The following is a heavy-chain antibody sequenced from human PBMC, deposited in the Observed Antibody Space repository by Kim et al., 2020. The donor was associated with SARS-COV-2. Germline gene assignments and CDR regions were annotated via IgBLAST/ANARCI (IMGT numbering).Heavy chain of an antibody. Sequence: ASVKVSCKASAYTFTGYYIHWVRQAPGQGLDWMGRINPDSGGTNYVLRFQGRVTMTRDTSISTAYMELSRLRSDDTAMSYCARGKYSSSWYYFDYWFQGT. CDR1: AYTFTGYY. J-gene: IGHJ4*02. CDR3: ARGKYSSSWYYFDY. D-gene: IGHD6-13*01. CDR2: INPDSGGT. V-gene: IGHV1-2*06.